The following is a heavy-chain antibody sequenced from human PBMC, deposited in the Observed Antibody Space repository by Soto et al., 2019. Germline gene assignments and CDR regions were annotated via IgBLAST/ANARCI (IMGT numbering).Heavy chain of an antibody. CDR2: IWYDGTNK. J-gene: IGHJ2*01. D-gene: IGHD6-19*01. CDR3: ARVPGYSSGWYWYFDL. CDR1: GFTFSSYG. Sequence: SGGGVVQPGRSLRLSCAASGFTFSSYGMHWVRQAPGKGLEWVAVIWYDGTNKFYADSVKGRFTISRDNSKNTLYLQMNSLRAEDTAVYYCARVPGYSSGWYWYFDLWGRGTLVTVSS. V-gene: IGHV3-33*01.